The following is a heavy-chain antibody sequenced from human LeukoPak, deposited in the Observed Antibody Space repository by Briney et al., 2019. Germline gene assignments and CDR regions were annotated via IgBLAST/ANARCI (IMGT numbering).Heavy chain of an antibody. Sequence: GGSLRLSCAASGITFSSYGMHWVRQAPGKGLEWVAVISYDGSNKYYADSVKGRFTISRDNSKNTLYLQMNSLRAEDTAVYYCARGVVAAAFNRPLNYYYYMDVWGKGTTVTVSS. V-gene: IGHV3-30*19. CDR2: ISYDGSNK. J-gene: IGHJ6*03. CDR3: ARGVVAAAFNRPLNYYYYMDV. CDR1: GITFSSYG. D-gene: IGHD2-15*01.